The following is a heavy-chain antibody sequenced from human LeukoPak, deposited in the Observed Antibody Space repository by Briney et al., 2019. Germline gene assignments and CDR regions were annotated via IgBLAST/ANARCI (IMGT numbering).Heavy chain of an antibody. CDR3: ARLEYSSPYYYYYYMDV. CDR1: GYSFTSYW. D-gene: IGHD6-6*01. Sequence: GESLKISCKGSGYSFTSYWIGWVRQMPGKGLEWMGIIYPGDSDTRYSPSFQGQVTISADKSISTAYLQWSSLKASDTAMYYCARLEYSSPYYYYYYMDVWGKGTTVTVSS. V-gene: IGHV5-51*01. J-gene: IGHJ6*03. CDR2: IYPGDSDT.